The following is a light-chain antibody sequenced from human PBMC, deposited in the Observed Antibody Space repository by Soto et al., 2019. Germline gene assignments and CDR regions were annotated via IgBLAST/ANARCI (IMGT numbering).Light chain of an antibody. CDR2: DAS. Sequence: DIPMTQSPSTLSASLGDRVTITCRASQTIFRWLAWYQQRPGRAPNLLLSDASDLQSGIPARFSGSGSGAEFTLTIGRLQPDDFATYYCQQYDSYPWTFGQGTKVEF. J-gene: IGKJ1*01. CDR1: QTIFRW. V-gene: IGKV1-5*01. CDR3: QQYDSYPWT.